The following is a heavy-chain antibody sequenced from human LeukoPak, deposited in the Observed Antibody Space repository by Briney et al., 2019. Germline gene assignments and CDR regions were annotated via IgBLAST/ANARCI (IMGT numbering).Heavy chain of an antibody. CDR1: GFTFSAYA. CDR2: ITGSGAST. J-gene: IGHJ4*02. D-gene: IGHD6-19*01. V-gene: IGHV3-23*01. Sequence: GESLRLSCAASGFTFSAYAMSWVRQAPGKGLKWVSAITGSGASTYYADSVKGRFTISRDNSKNTLYLQMNSLRAEDTAVYYCAKRISGWYYSDYWGQGTLVTVSS. CDR3: AKRISGWYYSDY.